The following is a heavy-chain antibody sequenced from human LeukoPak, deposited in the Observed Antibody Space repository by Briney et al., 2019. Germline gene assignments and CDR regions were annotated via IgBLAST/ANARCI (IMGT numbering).Heavy chain of an antibody. CDR2: ISAYNGNT. CDR3: ARDRVRSGYVWGSLSWFEP. D-gene: IGHD3-16*01. Sequence: ASVNVSCKASGSTFTSYGISWVRQAPGQGLEWMGWISAYNGNTNYAQKLQGRVTRTTDTSTSTAYMELRSLRSDDTAVYYGARDRVRSGYVWGSLSWFEPWGQGTLVTVSS. J-gene: IGHJ5*02. CDR1: GSTFTSYG. V-gene: IGHV1-18*01.